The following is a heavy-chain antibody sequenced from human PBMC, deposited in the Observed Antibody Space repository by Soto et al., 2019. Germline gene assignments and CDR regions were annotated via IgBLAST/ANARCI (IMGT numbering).Heavy chain of an antibody. Sequence: PGGSLRLSCAASGFTFSSYGTHWVRQAPGKGLEWVAVIWYDGSNKYYADSVKGRFTISRDNSKNTLYLQMNSLRAEDTAVYYYGRDKDPYYDILTGPGDGGQGTLVPVSS. CDR1: GFTFSSYG. CDR3: GRDKDPYYDILTGPGD. D-gene: IGHD3-9*01. J-gene: IGHJ4*02. CDR2: IWYDGSNK. V-gene: IGHV3-33*01.